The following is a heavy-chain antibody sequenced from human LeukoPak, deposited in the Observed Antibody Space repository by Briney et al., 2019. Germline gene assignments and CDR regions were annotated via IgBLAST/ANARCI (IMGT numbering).Heavy chain of an antibody. J-gene: IGHJ4*02. CDR2: IYYSGST. CDR3: ARGQYSGSCFDN. CDR1: GGSISSGGYY. D-gene: IGHD1-26*01. Sequence: SETLSLTCTVSGGSISSGGYYWSWIRQHPGKGLEWIGYIYYSGSTYYNPSLKSRVTISVDTSKNQFSLKVSSVTAADTAVYYCARGQYSGSCFDNWGQGSLVTVSS. V-gene: IGHV4-31*03.